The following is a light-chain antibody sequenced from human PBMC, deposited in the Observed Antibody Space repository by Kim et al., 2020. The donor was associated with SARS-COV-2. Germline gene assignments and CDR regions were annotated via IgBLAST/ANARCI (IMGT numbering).Light chain of an antibody. CDR1: QNLLHRNGYNY. CDR3: MQALQTPLT. J-gene: IGKJ4*01. V-gene: IGKV2-28*01. Sequence: PASISCRSSQNLLHRNGYNYLDWYVQKPGQSPQLLIYLGSNRASGVPDRFTGSGSGTDFTLKISRVEAEDVGIYYCMQALQTPLTFGGGTEVDIK. CDR2: LGS.